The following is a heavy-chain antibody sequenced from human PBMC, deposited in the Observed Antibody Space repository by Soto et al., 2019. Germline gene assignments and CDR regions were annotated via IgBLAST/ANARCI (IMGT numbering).Heavy chain of an antibody. Sequence: GGSLRLSCAASGFTFSSYSMNWVRQAPGKGLEWVSSISSSSSYIYYADSVKGRFTISRDNAKNSLYLQMNSLRAEDTAVYYCARDQGPRGYSGYDPNAFDIWGQGTMVTV. J-gene: IGHJ3*02. CDR3: ARDQGPRGYSGYDPNAFDI. D-gene: IGHD5-12*01. CDR2: ISSSSSYI. V-gene: IGHV3-21*01. CDR1: GFTFSSYS.